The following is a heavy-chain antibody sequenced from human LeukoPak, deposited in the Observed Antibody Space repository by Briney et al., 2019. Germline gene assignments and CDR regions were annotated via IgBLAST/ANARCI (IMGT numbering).Heavy chain of an antibody. J-gene: IGHJ3*02. Sequence: GGSLRLSCAASGFSFNSYWMYWVRQVPGKGLVWVSRVNNDGTGTTYADSVKGRFTICRDNAKNTVYLQMNSLRDEDTAVYYCARGGPDHAFDIWGQGTMVTVSS. CDR2: VNNDGTGT. V-gene: IGHV3-74*01. CDR1: GFSFNSYW. D-gene: IGHD1-14*01. CDR3: ARGGPDHAFDI.